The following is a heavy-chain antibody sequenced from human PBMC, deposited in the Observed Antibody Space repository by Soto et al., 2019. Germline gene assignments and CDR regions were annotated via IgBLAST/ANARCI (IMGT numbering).Heavy chain of an antibody. CDR3: ARGGAGLSERGYDRLYYFDY. V-gene: IGHV4-34*01. D-gene: IGHD5-12*01. Sequence: TSETLSLTCAVYGGSFSGYYWSWIRQPPGKGLEWIGEINHSGNTNYNSSLKSRVTISVDTSKNQFSLKLRSVTAADAAVYYCARGGAGLSERGYDRLYYFDYWGQGTLVTVSS. CDR1: GGSFSGYY. J-gene: IGHJ4*02. CDR2: INHSGNT.